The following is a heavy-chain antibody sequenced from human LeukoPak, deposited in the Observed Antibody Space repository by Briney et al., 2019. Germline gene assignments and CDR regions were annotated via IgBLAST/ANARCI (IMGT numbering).Heavy chain of an antibody. CDR1: GYSFTTYW. CDR2: IYPGDSDT. J-gene: IGHJ6*03. Sequence: PGESLKISCKASGYSFTTYWIGWVRQMPGKGMEWMGIIYPGDSDTRYSPSFQGQVTISADKSISTAYLQWSSLKASDTALYYCARGTSGANYYYYMAVWGKGTTVIVSS. V-gene: IGHV5-51*01. CDR3: ARGTSGANYYYYMAV.